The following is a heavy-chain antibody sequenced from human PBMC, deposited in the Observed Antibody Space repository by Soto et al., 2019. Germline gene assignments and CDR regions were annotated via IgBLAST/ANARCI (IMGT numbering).Heavy chain of an antibody. D-gene: IGHD6-6*01. V-gene: IGHV3-33*01. CDR2: IWYDGSNK. J-gene: IGHJ6*02. CDR3: ARGGSSSSGGHYYYYYGMDV. Sequence: QVQLVESGGGMVQPGRSLRLSCAASGFTFSSYGMHWVRQAPGKGLEWVAVIWYDGSNKYYADSVKGRFTISRDNSKNTLYLQMNSLRAEDTAVYYCARGGSSSSGGHYYYYYGMDVWGQGTTVTVSS. CDR1: GFTFSSYG.